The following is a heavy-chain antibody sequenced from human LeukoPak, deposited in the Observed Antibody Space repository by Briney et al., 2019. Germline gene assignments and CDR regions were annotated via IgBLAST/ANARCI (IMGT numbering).Heavy chain of an antibody. CDR2: THTSGST. CDR1: GDSISSYY. CDR3: ARDRWNDLYFDY. V-gene: IGHV4-4*07. Sequence: SETLSLTCTVSGDSISSYYWSWIRQPAGKGLEWIGRTHTSGSTNYNPSLKSRVTISVDTSKNQFSLKLSSVTAADTAVYYCARDRWNDLYFDYWGQGTLVTVSS. D-gene: IGHD1-1*01. J-gene: IGHJ4*02.